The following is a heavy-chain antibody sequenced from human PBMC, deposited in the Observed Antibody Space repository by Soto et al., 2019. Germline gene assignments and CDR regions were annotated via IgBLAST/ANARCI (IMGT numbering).Heavy chain of an antibody. CDR2: ISYDGSNK. J-gene: IGHJ4*02. V-gene: IGHV3-30-3*01. CDR1: GFTFRNYA. D-gene: IGHD3-22*01. Sequence: GGSLRLSCVASGFTFRNYAMHWVRQAPGEGLEWVAVISYDGSNKYYADSVKGRFSISRDNSKSTLYLQMDSLRAEDRAIYYCAXDLLFYYDSHNYSRLDYWGQGTLVTVSS. CDR3: AXDLLFYYDSHNYSRLDY.